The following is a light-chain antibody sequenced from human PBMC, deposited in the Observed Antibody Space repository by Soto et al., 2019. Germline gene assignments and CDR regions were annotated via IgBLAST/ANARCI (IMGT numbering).Light chain of an antibody. V-gene: IGKV1-8*01. CDR1: QGISSY. Sequence: AIRMTQSPSSLSASTGDRVTITCRASQGISSYLAWYQQKPGKAPKLLIYAASTLQRGVPSSFSGSGSGTDFTLTISCLQSEDFATYYCQQYYSYPFTFGPGNTVDIQ. CDR3: QQYYSYPFT. CDR2: AAS. J-gene: IGKJ3*01.